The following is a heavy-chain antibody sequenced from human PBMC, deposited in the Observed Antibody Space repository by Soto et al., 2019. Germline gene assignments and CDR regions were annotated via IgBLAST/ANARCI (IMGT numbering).Heavy chain of an antibody. CDR3: ARGDCSGGSCYHFDY. CDR1: GGSVSSGSYH. V-gene: IGHV4-61*01. D-gene: IGHD2-15*01. CDR2: IYYSGST. Sequence: PSETLSLTCTVSGGSVSSGSYHWSWVRQPPGKGLEWIGYIYYSGSTNYNPSLKSRVTISVDTSKNQFSLRLSSVTAADTAVYYCARGDCSGGSCYHFDYWGQGTLVTVSS. J-gene: IGHJ4*02.